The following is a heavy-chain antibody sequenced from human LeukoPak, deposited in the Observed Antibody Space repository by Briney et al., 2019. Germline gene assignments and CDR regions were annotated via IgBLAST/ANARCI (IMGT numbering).Heavy chain of an antibody. Sequence: GGTLRLSCVASGFTFSSYGMYWVRQAPGKGLEWVSAISGSGGNTYYADSVKGRFTISRDNSNNTLYLQMNSLRAEDTAVYYCAKGTMIRQTRGALYYNMDVWGKGTTVTISS. J-gene: IGHJ6*03. D-gene: IGHD3-10*01. CDR2: ISGSGGNT. V-gene: IGHV3-23*01. CDR1: GFTFSSYG. CDR3: AKGTMIRQTRGALYYNMDV.